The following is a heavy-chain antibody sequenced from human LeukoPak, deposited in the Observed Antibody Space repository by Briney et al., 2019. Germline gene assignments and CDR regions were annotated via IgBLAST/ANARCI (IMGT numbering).Heavy chain of an antibody. V-gene: IGHV3-11*04. Sequence: GGSLRLSCAASGFTFSDYYMSWIRQAPARGLEWVSYISSSGSTIYYADSVKGRFTISRDNAKNSLYLQMNSLRAEDTAVYYCARDGYYDSSGYRDFDYWGQGTLVTVSS. CDR1: GFTFSDYY. J-gene: IGHJ4*02. CDR3: ARDGYYDSSGYRDFDY. D-gene: IGHD3-22*01. CDR2: ISSSGSTI.